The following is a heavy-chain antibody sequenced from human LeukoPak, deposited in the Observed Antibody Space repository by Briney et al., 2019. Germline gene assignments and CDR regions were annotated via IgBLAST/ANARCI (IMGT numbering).Heavy chain of an antibody. V-gene: IGHV3-23*01. Sequence: GGSLRLSCAAAGFTFSSSAMNWVRQAPGKGLEWVSAISGSGDSTYYADSVKGRFTISRDNSKNTLYLQMNSLRAEDTAVYYCAEAGYSYIFDYWGQGTLLTVSS. D-gene: IGHD5-18*01. CDR1: GFTFSSSA. J-gene: IGHJ4*02. CDR2: ISGSGDST. CDR3: AEAGYSYIFDY.